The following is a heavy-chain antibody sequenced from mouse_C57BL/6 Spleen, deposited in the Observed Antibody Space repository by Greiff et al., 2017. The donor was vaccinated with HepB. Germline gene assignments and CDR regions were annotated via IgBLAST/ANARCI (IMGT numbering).Heavy chain of an antibody. Sequence: EVKLMESGPGLVKPSQSLSLTCSVTGYSITSGYYWNWIRQFPGNKLEWMGYISYDGSNNYNPSLKNRISITRDTSKNQFFLKLNSVTTEDTATYYCARRGTTVVANWYFDVWGTGTTVTVSS. D-gene: IGHD1-1*01. CDR3: ARRGTTVVANWYFDV. CDR2: ISYDGSN. V-gene: IGHV3-6*01. J-gene: IGHJ1*03. CDR1: GYSITSGYY.